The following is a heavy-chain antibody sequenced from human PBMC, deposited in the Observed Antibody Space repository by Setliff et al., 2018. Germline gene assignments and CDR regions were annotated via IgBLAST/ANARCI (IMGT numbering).Heavy chain of an antibody. CDR1: GCSINRDY. CDR3: ARGSEFYYGSGALDT. Sequence: SETLSLTCSVSGCSINRDYWSWIRQPPGKGLEWIGYIHYSGNTNYNPSLKSRVTISFNTHKNQISLKLSAVTPADTAVYYCARGSEFYYGSGALDTWGPGTLVTVSS. CDR2: IHYSGNT. D-gene: IGHD3-10*01. J-gene: IGHJ5*02. V-gene: IGHV4-59*01.